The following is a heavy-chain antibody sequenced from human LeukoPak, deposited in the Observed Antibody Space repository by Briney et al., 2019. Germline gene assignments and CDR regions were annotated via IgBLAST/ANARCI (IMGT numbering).Heavy chain of an antibody. CDR3: ARGRYGDY. J-gene: IGHJ4*02. D-gene: IGHD3-9*01. Sequence: SETPSLTCAVYGGSFSGYYWSWIRQPPGKGLEWIGEINHSGSTNYNPSLKSRVTISVDTSKNQFSLKLSSVTAADTAVYYCARGRYGDYWGQGTLVTVSS. V-gene: IGHV4-34*01. CDR1: GGSFSGYY. CDR2: INHSGST.